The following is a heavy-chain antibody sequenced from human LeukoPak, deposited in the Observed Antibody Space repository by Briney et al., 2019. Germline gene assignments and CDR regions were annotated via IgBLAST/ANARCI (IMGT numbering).Heavy chain of an antibody. V-gene: IGHV1-69*13. CDR2: IIPLFRTA. CDR3: ARIMEYCSSTSCYYGMDV. D-gene: IGHD2-2*01. CDR1: GGTFSNYA. J-gene: IGHJ6*02. Sequence: SVKVSCKASGGTFSNYAINWVRQAPGQGLEWMGGIIPLFRTANYAQNFQGRVTITADESTRTAYMELSSLRSEDTAVYYCARIMEYCSSTSCYYGMDVWGQGTTVTVS.